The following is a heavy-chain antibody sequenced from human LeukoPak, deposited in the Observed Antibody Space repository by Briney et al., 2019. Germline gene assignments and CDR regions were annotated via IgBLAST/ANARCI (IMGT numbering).Heavy chain of an antibody. CDR1: GFTFDDYA. CDR2: ISWNSGSI. D-gene: IGHD6-19*01. Sequence: GGSLRLSCAASGFTFDDYAMHWVRQAPGKGLEWVSGISWNSGSIGYADSVKGRFTISRDNAKNSLYLQMNSLRAEDTALYYCAKDMSSSGWSYFDYWGQGTLVTVSS. CDR3: AKDMSSSGWSYFDY. V-gene: IGHV3-9*01. J-gene: IGHJ4*02.